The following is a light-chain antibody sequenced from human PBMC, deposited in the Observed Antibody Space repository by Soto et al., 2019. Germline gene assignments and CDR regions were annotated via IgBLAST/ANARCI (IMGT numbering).Light chain of an antibody. CDR1: QSVSSSF. CDR3: QQYDSSPWT. Sequence: EIVLTQSPGTLSLSPGERATLSCRASQSVSSSFLAWYQQKPGQAPRLLIYCASSRATGIPDRFSGSGSGTDFTLTISTLEPEDFAVYYCQQYDSSPWTFGQGTKVEIK. CDR2: CAS. V-gene: IGKV3-20*01. J-gene: IGKJ1*01.